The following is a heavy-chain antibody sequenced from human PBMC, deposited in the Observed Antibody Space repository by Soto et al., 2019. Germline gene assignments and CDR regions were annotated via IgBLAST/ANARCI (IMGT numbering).Heavy chain of an antibody. J-gene: IGHJ6*02. V-gene: IGHV1-69*13. CDR2: IIPIFGTT. CDR3: GSEVKEGGIGGRYYYAMDY. D-gene: IGHD1-1*01. Sequence: VQLVQSGAEVKKPGSSVKVSCKASGDTFTNYAFSWVRQAPGQGLEWLGGIIPIFGTTDYAQKFQGRVTITADEPTSTVHTEVSSLRSDDTDVYYCGSEVKEGGIGGRYYYAMDYWGQGTTVTVSS. CDR1: GDTFTNYA.